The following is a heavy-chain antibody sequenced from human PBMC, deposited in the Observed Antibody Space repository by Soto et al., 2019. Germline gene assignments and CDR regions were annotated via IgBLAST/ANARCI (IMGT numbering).Heavy chain of an antibody. Sequence: GGSLRLSCAASGFTFSNAWMSWVRQAPGKGLEWVGRIKSKTDGGTTDYAAPVKGRFTISRDDSKNTLYLQMNSLKTEDTAVYYCITPLPIVGAPYRGPAPFLTVSS. CDR3: ITPLPIVGAPY. J-gene: IGHJ4*02. CDR1: GFTFSNAW. D-gene: IGHD1-26*01. V-gene: IGHV3-15*01. CDR2: IKSKTDGGTT.